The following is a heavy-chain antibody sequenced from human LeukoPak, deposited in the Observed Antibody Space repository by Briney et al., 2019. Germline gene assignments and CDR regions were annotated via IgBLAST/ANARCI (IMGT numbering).Heavy chain of an antibody. V-gene: IGHV3-30*04. J-gene: IGHJ4*02. CDR3: ARDHWGRITTGGYFEY. CDR1: GFTCSSYT. D-gene: IGHD1-14*01. Sequence: GGSLRLSCAASGFTCSSYTMHWVRQTPGKWLEWVAVISDDGHGKVQYYADSVRGRFTISKDSSRNTLYLQMNSLIVEDTAVYFCARDHWGRITTGGYFEYWGQGTLVTVSS. CDR2: ISDDGHGKVQ.